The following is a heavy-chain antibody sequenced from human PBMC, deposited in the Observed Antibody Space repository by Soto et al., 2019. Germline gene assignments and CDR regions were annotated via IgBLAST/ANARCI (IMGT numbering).Heavy chain of an antibody. V-gene: IGHV3-30-3*01. CDR1: GLSFGDDA. CDR3: AREELPNYYDSSGYFDY. J-gene: IGHJ4*02. CDR2: ITYDGSTK. D-gene: IGHD3-22*01. Sequence: GVSLRLSCAASGLSFGDDAMHWVRQAPGKGLEWVAVITYDGSTKFYADSVRGRFTISRDNSKSTLYLQMASLISKDTAVYYCAREELPNYYDSSGYFDYWGQGTLVTVSS.